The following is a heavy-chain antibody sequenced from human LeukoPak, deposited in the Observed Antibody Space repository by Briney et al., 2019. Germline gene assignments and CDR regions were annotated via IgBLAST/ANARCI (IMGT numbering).Heavy chain of an antibody. Sequence: SETLSLTCTVSGGSISSSRYYWGWIRQPPGKGLEWIGIIYYSGSTYYNPSLKSRVPISVDTSKNKFSLKLRALTATDTAVYYCVSLRSNSWYGYVDYWGQGTLVTVSS. J-gene: IGHJ4*02. D-gene: IGHD6-13*01. CDR1: GGSISSSRYY. CDR3: VSLRSNSWYGYVDY. CDR2: IYYSGST. V-gene: IGHV4-39*01.